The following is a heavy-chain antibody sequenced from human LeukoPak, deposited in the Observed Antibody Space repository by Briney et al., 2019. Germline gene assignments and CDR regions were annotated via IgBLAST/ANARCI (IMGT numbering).Heavy chain of an antibody. V-gene: IGHV3-64D*09. Sequence: DPGGSLRLSCSASGFTFSSYGMHWVRQAPGKGLGYVSGISHKGGSTYYADSVKGRFTISRDNAKNTLHLQMSSLRADDTAVYYCVKPGTWADFDSWGQGTLVTVSS. CDR2: ISHKGGST. CDR3: VKPGTWADFDS. D-gene: IGHD1-26*01. J-gene: IGHJ4*02. CDR1: GFTFSSYG.